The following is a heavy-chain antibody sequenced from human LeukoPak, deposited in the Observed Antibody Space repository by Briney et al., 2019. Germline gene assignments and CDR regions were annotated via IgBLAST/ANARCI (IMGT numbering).Heavy chain of an antibody. CDR2: IYYSGST. CDR3: ARECEDIVVVVGNWFDP. CDR1: GGSISSSSYY. D-gene: IGHD2-15*01. V-gene: IGHV4-39*02. J-gene: IGHJ5*02. Sequence: SETLSLTRTVSGGSISSSSYYWGWIRQPPGTGLEWIGSIYYSGSTYYNPSLKSRVTISVDTSKNQFSLKLSSVTAADTAVYYCARECEDIVVVVGNWFDPWGQGTLVTVSS.